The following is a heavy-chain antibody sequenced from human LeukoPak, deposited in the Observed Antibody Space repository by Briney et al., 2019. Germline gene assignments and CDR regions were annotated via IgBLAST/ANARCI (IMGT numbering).Heavy chain of an antibody. V-gene: IGHV3-33*01. D-gene: IGHD6-13*01. J-gene: IGHJ5*02. CDR2: IWYDGSNK. CDR3: ARGRIAAAGTGWFDP. Sequence: GGSLRLSCAASGFTFSSYGMHWVRQAPGKGLEWVAVIWYDGSNKYYADSVKGRFTISRDNSKNTLYLQMNSLRAEDTAVYYCARGRIAAAGTGWFDPWGQGTLVAVSS. CDR1: GFTFSSYG.